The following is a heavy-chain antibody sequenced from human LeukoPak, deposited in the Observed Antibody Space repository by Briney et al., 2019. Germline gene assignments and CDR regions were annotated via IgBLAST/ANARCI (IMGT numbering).Heavy chain of an antibody. V-gene: IGHV1-2*02. CDR2: INPNSGGT. J-gene: IGHJ4*02. Sequence: GASVKVSCKASGYTFTGYYMHWVRQAPGQGLEWMGWINPNSGGTNYAQKFQGRVTMTRDTSISTAYMELSRLRSDDTAVYYCARDRNDYVWGSPIPGDYWGQGTLVTVSS. CDR1: GYTFTGYY. CDR3: ARDRNDYVWGSPIPGDY. D-gene: IGHD3-16*01.